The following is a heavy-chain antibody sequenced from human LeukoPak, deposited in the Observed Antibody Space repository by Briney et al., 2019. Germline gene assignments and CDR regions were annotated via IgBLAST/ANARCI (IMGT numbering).Heavy chain of an antibody. CDR1: GFTFSTYG. CDR2: IKQDGSEK. CDR3: ARDGEGIGRFLEWFPPDWYYYYYMDV. D-gene: IGHD3-3*01. J-gene: IGHJ6*03. Sequence: GGSLRLSCAASGFTFSTYGMYWVRQAPGKGLEWVANIKQDGSEKYYVDSVKGRFTISRDNAKNSLYLQMNSLRAEDTAVYYCARDGEGIGRFLEWFPPDWYYYYYMDVWGKGTTVTVSS. V-gene: IGHV3-7*01.